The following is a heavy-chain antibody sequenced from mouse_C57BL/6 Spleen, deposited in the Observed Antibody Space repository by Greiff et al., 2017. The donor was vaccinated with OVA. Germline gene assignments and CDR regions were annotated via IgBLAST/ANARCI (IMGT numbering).Heavy chain of an antibody. V-gene: IGHV1-53*01. CDR1: GYTFTSYW. J-gene: IGHJ2*01. Sequence: VQLQQPGTELVKPGASVKLSCKASGYTFTSYWMHWVKQRPGQGLEWIGNINPSNGGTNYNEKFKSQATLTVDKSSSTAYMQLSSLTSEDSAVYYCARNGIYYDYDGGYFDYWGQGTTLTVSS. CDR3: ARNGIYYDYDGGYFDY. CDR2: INPSNGGT. D-gene: IGHD2-4*01.